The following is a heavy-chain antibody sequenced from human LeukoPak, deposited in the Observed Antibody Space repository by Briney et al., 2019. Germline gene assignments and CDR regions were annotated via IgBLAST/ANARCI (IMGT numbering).Heavy chain of an antibody. CDR3: ARARDGTYWYFDL. V-gene: IGHV4-59*01. CDR2: IYYSGST. J-gene: IGHJ2*01. CDR1: GGSISSYY. Sequence: PSETLSLTCTVSGGSISSYYWSWIRQPPGKGLEWIGYIYYSGSTNYNPSLKSRVTISVDTSKNQFSLKLSSVTAADTAVYYCARARDGTYWYFDLWGRGTLVTVSS. D-gene: IGHD5-24*01.